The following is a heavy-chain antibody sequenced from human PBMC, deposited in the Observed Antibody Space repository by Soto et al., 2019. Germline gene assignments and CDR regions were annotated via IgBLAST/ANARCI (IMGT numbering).Heavy chain of an antibody. V-gene: IGHV3-7*01. D-gene: IGHD3-22*01. Sequence: EVQLVESGGGLVQPGGSLRLSCAASGFTFSDYSLSWVRQSPGKGLEGVANIRQDGSEEAYVGSVRGRLTISRDNAKNSLYLQINSLRAEDTAVYYCARVYYESRGPTKYRSFDLWGQGTMVTVSS. CDR1: GFTFSDYS. CDR2: IRQDGSEE. J-gene: IGHJ3*01. CDR3: ARVYYESRGPTKYRSFDL.